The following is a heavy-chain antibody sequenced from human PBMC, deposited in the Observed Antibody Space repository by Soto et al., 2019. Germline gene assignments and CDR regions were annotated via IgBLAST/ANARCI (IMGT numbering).Heavy chain of an antibody. J-gene: IGHJ3*02. Sequence: EVQLVESGGGLVQAGGSLRLSCAASGFTFSFYDMHWVRQAIGKGLEWVSVIGTAGHAYYAGSVKGRFTITRENAKNSLYLQMNSLRDGDTAVYYCARGGGFGEQYSDAFDIWGQETMVTVSS. D-gene: IGHD3-10*01. CDR3: ARGGGFGEQYSDAFDI. CDR2: IGTAGHA. CDR1: GFTFSFYD. V-gene: IGHV3-13*01.